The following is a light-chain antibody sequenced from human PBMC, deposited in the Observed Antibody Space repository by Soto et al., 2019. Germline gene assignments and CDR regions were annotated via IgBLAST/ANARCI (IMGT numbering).Light chain of an antibody. V-gene: IGLV2-14*01. Sequence: QSALTQPASVSGSPGQSITVSCTGTSSDIGGYNYVSWYQQHPGKAPKLMVYEVTHRPSGVSDRFSGSKSGNTASLTISGLQSDEEGYYYCSSYTSMSTLYVFGTGTKVTVL. CDR2: EVT. CDR1: SSDIGGYNY. J-gene: IGLJ1*01. CDR3: SSYTSMSTLYV.